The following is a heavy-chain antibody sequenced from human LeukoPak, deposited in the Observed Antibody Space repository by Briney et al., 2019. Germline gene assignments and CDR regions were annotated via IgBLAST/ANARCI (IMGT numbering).Heavy chain of an antibody. CDR2: ISGDGGST. D-gene: IGHD1-1*01. J-gene: IGHJ6*03. Sequence: QPGGYLRLSCAASGFTFDDYAMHWVRQAPGKGLEWVSLISGDGGSTYYADSVKGRFTISRDNSKNSLYLQMNSLRTEDTALYYCAKAEPPGYNWNDVHYYYYMDVWGKGTTVTVSS. CDR1: GFTFDDYA. CDR3: AKAEPPGYNWNDVHYYYYMDV. V-gene: IGHV3-43*02.